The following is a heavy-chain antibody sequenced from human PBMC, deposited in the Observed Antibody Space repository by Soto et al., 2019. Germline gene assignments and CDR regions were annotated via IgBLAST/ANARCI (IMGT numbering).Heavy chain of an antibody. CDR1: GYSVTSYW. CDR3: ASGSRDCSGGSCYSH. Sequence: PGESLKISCKGSGYSVTSYWIGWVRQMPGKGLEWVGIIYPGDSDTRYSPSFQGQVTISADQSITTAYLQWSSLKASDTAIYYCASGSRDCSGGSCYSHWGQGTLVTVSS. CDR2: IYPGDSDT. D-gene: IGHD2-15*01. V-gene: IGHV5-51*01. J-gene: IGHJ4*02.